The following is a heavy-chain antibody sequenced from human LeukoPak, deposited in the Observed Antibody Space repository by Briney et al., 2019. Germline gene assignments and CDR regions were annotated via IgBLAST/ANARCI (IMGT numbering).Heavy chain of an antibody. CDR1: GGSISSSSYY. J-gene: IGHJ4*02. CDR2: IYYSGST. Sequence: PSETLSLTCTVSGGSISSSSYYWGWIRQPPGKGLEWIGSIYYSGSTYHNPSHKSRVTISVDTSKNQFSLKLSSVTAADTAVYYCARLGDSIAVATYWGQGTLVTVSS. CDR3: ARLGDSIAVATY. D-gene: IGHD6-19*01. V-gene: IGHV4-39*01.